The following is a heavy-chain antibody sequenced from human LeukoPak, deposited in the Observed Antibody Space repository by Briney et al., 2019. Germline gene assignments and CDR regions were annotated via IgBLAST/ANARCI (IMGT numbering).Heavy chain of an antibody. V-gene: IGHV3-30*03. J-gene: IGHJ5*02. Sequence: GGSLRLSCAASGFTFSSYAMSWARQAPGKGLEWVAAISDDGSDQYYADSVKGRFTISRDNSKNTLYLQMNSLRAEDTAVYYCARTVGYGDYNWFDPWGQGTLVTVSS. CDR1: GFTFSSYA. CDR3: ARTVGYGDYNWFDP. CDR2: ISDDGSDQ. D-gene: IGHD4-17*01.